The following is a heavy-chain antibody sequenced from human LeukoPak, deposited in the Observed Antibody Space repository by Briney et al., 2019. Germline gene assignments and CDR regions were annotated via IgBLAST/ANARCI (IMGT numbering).Heavy chain of an antibody. D-gene: IGHD5-24*01. CDR3: ARAPGWLQATFDY. V-gene: IGHV3-11*04. J-gene: IGHJ4*02. CDR2: ISSSGSTI. CDR1: GFNFSDYY. Sequence: GGSLRLSCAASGFNFSDYYMSWIRQAPGKGLEWVSYISSSGSTIYYADSVKGRFTISRDNAKNSLYLQMNSLRAEDTAVYYCARAPGWLQATFDYWGQGTLVTVSS.